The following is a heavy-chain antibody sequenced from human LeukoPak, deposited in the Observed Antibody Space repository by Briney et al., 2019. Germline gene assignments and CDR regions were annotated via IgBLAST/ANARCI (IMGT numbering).Heavy chain of an antibody. Sequence: GGSLRLSCEASGFTFNSSWMHWVRQAPGKGLVWVSRMNSDGSSIRYADSVRGRFTISRDNAKNTVYLQKNSLRAEDTAVYYCAKPRYGSGYYDSWGQGTLVTVSS. J-gene: IGHJ4*02. D-gene: IGHD6-19*01. V-gene: IGHV3-74*01. CDR1: GFTFNSSW. CDR2: MNSDGSSI. CDR3: AKPRYGSGYYDS.